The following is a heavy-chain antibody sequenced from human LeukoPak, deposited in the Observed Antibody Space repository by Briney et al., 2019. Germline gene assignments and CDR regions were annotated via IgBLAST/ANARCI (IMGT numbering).Heavy chain of an antibody. Sequence: PSQTLSLTCAGSGGSITSGGYSWSWIRHPPGKGLEWIGYIYHSGSTYYNPSLKSRVTISVDRSKNQFSLKLSSVTAADTAVYYCARRGYSYGSEFDYWGQGTLVTVSS. D-gene: IGHD5-18*01. CDR2: IYHSGST. CDR3: ARRGYSYGSEFDY. J-gene: IGHJ4*02. CDR1: GGSITSGGYS. V-gene: IGHV4-30-2*01.